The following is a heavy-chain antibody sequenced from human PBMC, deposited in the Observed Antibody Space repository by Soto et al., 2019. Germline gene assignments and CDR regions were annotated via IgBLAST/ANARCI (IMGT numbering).Heavy chain of an antibody. V-gene: IGHV3-7*03. CDR1: WFTYRNYW. D-gene: IGHD6-13*01. Sequence: GGSLRLSCAGSWFTYRNYWMSWVRQDPGKGMEWVANKKDDGNEKYSVDSVKGRFTISRDNSHYTVFLQMNSLRAGDTAVYYCAKGVRSSWYTPYYFDDWGQGILVTVAS. CDR2: KKDDGNEK. CDR3: AKGVRSSWYTPYYFDD. J-gene: IGHJ4*02.